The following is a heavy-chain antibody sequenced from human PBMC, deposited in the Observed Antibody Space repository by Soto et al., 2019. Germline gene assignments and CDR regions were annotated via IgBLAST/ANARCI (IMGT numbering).Heavy chain of an antibody. CDR3: ARDLAAGDH. Sequence: QVQLVQSGAEVKKPGASVKVSCKASGYTFTNYYIHWVRQAPGQGLEWMGIINPTSGSTNYAQKFQGRVTLTNDTSTTTVYRELSGLRPEDTAVLYCARDLAAGDHWGQGTLVTFSS. J-gene: IGHJ4*02. CDR2: INPTSGST. CDR1: GYTFTNYY. V-gene: IGHV1-46*01. D-gene: IGHD6-13*01.